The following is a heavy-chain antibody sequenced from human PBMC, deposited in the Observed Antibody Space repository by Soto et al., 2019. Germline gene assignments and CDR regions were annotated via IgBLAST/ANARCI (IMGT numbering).Heavy chain of an antibody. CDR3: ARTPLGYCSGGSCYSFYEDY. D-gene: IGHD2-15*01. J-gene: IGHJ4*02. CDR2: MNPNSGNT. V-gene: IGHV1-8*01. Sequence: ASVKVSCKASGYTFTSYDINWVRQATGQGLEWMGWMNPNSGNTGYAQKFQGRVTMTRNTSISTAYMELSSLRSEDTAVYYCARTPLGYCSGGSCYSFYEDYWGQGTLVTVSS. CDR1: GYTFTSYD.